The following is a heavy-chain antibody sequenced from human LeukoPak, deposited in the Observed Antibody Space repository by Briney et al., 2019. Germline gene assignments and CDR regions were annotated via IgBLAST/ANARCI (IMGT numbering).Heavy chain of an antibody. CDR3: GLATTDFFDN. V-gene: IGHV3-7*01. Sequence: PGGSLRLSCAASGITFSSFWMTWVRQAPGKGLEWLAKMNQDGTQRDYVDSVQGRFTISRDNAKNSLFLQMSGLRAEDTAVYYCGLATTDFFDNWGLGTRVTVSS. J-gene: IGHJ4*02. D-gene: IGHD4-17*01. CDR2: MNQDGTQR. CDR1: GITFSSFW.